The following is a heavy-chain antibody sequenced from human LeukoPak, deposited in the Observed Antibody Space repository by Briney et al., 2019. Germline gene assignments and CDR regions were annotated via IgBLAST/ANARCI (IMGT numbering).Heavy chain of an antibody. Sequence: PGGSLRLSCSASGXTFSSYSMNWVRQAPGKGLEWVSSISSSSSYIYYADSVKGRFTISRDNAKNSLYLQMNSLRAEDTAVYYCASGEYYDFWSGPMTGYFDYWGQGTLVTVSS. D-gene: IGHD3-3*01. CDR2: ISSSSSYI. CDR3: ASGEYYDFWSGPMTGYFDY. CDR1: GXTFSSYS. J-gene: IGHJ4*02. V-gene: IGHV3-21*01.